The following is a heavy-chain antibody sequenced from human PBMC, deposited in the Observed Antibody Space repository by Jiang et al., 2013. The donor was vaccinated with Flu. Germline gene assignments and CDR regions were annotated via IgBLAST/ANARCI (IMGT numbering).Heavy chain of an antibody. J-gene: IGHJ5*02. Sequence: GSGLVKPSQTLSLTCTVSGGSISSGDYYWSWIRQPPGKGLEWIGYIYYSGSTYYNPSLKSRVTISVDTSKNQFSLKLSSVTAADTAVYYCASFIVVVPASWYNWFDPWGQGTLVTVSS. D-gene: IGHD2-2*01. CDR2: IYYSGST. V-gene: IGHV4-30-4*01. CDR1: GGSISSGDYY. CDR3: ASFIVVVPASWYNWFDP.